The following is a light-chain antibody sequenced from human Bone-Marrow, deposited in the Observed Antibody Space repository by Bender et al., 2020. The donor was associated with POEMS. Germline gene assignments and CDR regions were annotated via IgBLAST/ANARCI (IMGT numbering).Light chain of an antibody. Sequence: QSALTQPASVSGSPGQSITIPCTGTSNNVGYYNLVSWYQHHPDNAPKLIIYDVDTRPSGVSTRFSGSKSGNAASLTISGLQAEDEADYYWCTYTGSDTGVFGGGTKVTVL. CDR1: SNNVGYYNL. V-gene: IGLV2-23*02. CDR3: CTYTGSDTGV. CDR2: DVD. J-gene: IGLJ3*02.